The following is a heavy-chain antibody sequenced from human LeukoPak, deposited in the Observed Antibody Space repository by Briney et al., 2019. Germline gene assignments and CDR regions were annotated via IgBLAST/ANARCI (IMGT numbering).Heavy chain of an antibody. CDR3: ARNLNRDGYNYAIDY. CDR2: IIPIFGTA. D-gene: IGHD5-24*01. Sequence: SVKVSCKASGGTFSSYAISWVRQAPGQGLEWMGGIIPIFGTANYAQKFQGRVTITADESTSTAYMELSSLRSEDTAVYYCARNLNRDGYNYAIDYWGQGTLVTVSS. J-gene: IGHJ4*02. V-gene: IGHV1-69*13. CDR1: GGTFSSYA.